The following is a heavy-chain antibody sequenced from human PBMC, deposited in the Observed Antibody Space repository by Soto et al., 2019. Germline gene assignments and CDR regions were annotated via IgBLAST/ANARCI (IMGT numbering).Heavy chain of an antibody. Sequence: PSETLSLTCTVSGGSISSGGYYWSWIRQHPGKGLEWIGYIYYSGSTYYNPSLKSRVTISVDTSKNQFSLKLSSVTAADTAVYYCARAEHGDYLIDYWGQGTLVTVSS. D-gene: IGHD4-17*01. J-gene: IGHJ4*02. CDR1: GGSISSGGYY. V-gene: IGHV4-31*03. CDR2: IYYSGST. CDR3: ARAEHGDYLIDY.